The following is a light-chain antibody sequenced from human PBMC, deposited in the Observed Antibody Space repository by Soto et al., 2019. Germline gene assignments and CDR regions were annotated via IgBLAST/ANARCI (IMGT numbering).Light chain of an antibody. CDR1: SSNIGTNS. V-gene: IGLV1-44*01. CDR3: AAWDDSLNGWV. CDR2: TNN. J-gene: IGLJ3*02. Sequence: QSVLTQPPSASGTPGQRVTIACSGSSSNIGTNSANWYQQLPGTAPKLLLHTNNQRPSGVADRFSGARSGTSASLAISGLQSEDEADYHCAAWDDSLNGWVFGGGTKVTVL.